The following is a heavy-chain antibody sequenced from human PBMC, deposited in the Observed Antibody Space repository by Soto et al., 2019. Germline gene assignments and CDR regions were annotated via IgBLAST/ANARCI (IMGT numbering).Heavy chain of an antibody. CDR2: IKSKTDGGTT. D-gene: IGHD6-19*01. Sequence: PGGSLSLSCAASGFTFSNAWMSWVRQAPGKGLEWVGRIKSKTDGGTTDYAAPVKGRLTISRDDSKNTLYLQMNSLKTEDTAVYYCTTDSRGSSGWYVEDYYYYYYMDVWGKGTTVTVSS. V-gene: IGHV3-15*01. CDR1: GFTFSNAW. CDR3: TTDSRGSSGWYVEDYYYYYYMDV. J-gene: IGHJ6*03.